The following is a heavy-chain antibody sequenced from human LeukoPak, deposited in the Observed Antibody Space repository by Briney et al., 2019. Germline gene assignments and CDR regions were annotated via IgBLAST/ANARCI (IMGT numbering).Heavy chain of an antibody. Sequence: ASVKVSCKASRYTFTGYYMHWVRQAPGQGLEWMGWINPNSGGTNYAQKFQGRVTMTRDTSISTAYMELSRLRSDDTAVYYCARKGHYDFWSGYFTQNYYYYMDVWGKGTTVTVSS. CDR3: ARKGHYDFWSGYFTQNYYYYMDV. V-gene: IGHV1-2*02. CDR1: RYTFTGYY. J-gene: IGHJ6*03. CDR2: INPNSGGT. D-gene: IGHD3-3*01.